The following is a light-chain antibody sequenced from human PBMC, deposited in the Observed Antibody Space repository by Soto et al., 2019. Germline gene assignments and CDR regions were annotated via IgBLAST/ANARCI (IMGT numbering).Light chain of an antibody. CDR2: STN. J-gene: IGLJ3*02. V-gene: IGLV8-61*01. Sequence: QAVVTQEPSFSVSPGGTVTLTCGLSSGSVSTSYYPSWYQQTPGQATRTLIYSTNTRSSGVPDRFSGSILGNKAALTITGAQADDESDYYCVLYMGSGIWVFGGGTQVTVL. CDR3: VLYMGSGIWV. CDR1: SGSVSTSYY.